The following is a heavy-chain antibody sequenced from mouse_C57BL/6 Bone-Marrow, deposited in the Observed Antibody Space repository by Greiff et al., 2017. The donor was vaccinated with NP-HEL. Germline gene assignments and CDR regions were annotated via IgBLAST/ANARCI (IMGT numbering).Heavy chain of an antibody. J-gene: IGHJ4*01. CDR3: ASRHWDGAMDY. CDR1: GFTFSSYG. D-gene: IGHD4-1*01. V-gene: IGHV5-6*01. Sequence: VQLQQSGGDLVKPGGSLKLSCAASGFTFSSYGMSWVRQTPDKRLEWVATISSGGSYTYYPDSVKGRFTISRDNAKNTLYLQMSSLKSEDTAMYYCASRHWDGAMDYWGQGTSVTVSS. CDR2: ISSGGSYT.